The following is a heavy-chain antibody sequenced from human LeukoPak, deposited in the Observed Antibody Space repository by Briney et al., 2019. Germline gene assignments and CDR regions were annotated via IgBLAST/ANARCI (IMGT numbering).Heavy chain of an antibody. J-gene: IGHJ6*03. Sequence: GGSLRPSCAASGFTFSSYNMNWVRQAPGKGLQWVSVISSTSNYIYYADSVRGRFIISRDNAKNSLYLYMNSLRAEDTAVYYCARDYTSSSRYYYYMDVWGKGTTVTVSS. CDR3: ARDYTSSSRYYYYMDV. D-gene: IGHD6-6*01. V-gene: IGHV3-21*01. CDR1: GFTFSSYN. CDR2: ISSTSNYI.